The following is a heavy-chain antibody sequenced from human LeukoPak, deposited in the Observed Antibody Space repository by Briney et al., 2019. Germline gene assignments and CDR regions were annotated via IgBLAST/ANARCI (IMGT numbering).Heavy chain of an antibody. CDR3: ARRRYNYGFDS. Sequence: SETLSLTCDVSGDSISSSNWWNWVRQPPGKGLEWIGGIYHSGSTNYNPSLKSRVTMSVDKSKNQFSLKLSSVTAADTAVFYCARRRYNYGFDSWGQGTLVAVSS. CDR1: GDSISSSNW. D-gene: IGHD5-18*01. CDR2: IYHSGST. V-gene: IGHV4/OR15-8*01. J-gene: IGHJ4*02.